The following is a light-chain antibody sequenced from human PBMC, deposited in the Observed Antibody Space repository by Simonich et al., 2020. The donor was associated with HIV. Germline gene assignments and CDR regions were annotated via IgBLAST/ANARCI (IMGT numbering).Light chain of an antibody. Sequence: DIQMTQSPSILSASVGDRVTITCRASQGISSALAWYQQKPGKAPNLLIYAASTLQSGVPSRFSGSGSGTEFTLTISSLQPEDFATYYCQQLNSYPPFGPGTKVDIK. CDR2: AAS. CDR1: QGISSA. V-gene: IGKV1-9*01. CDR3: QQLNSYPP. J-gene: IGKJ3*01.